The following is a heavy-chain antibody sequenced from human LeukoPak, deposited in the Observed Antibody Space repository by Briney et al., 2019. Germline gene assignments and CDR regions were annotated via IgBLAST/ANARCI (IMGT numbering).Heavy chain of an antibody. Sequence: SETLSLTCTVPGGSISSYYWSWIRQPPGKGLEWIGYIYTSGSTNYNPSLKSRVTISVDTSKNQFSLKLSSVTAADTAVYYCATSRRPYGSGSLGWFDPWAREPWSLSPQ. D-gene: IGHD3-10*01. CDR3: ATSRRPYGSGSLGWFDP. CDR1: GGSISSYY. J-gene: IGHJ5*02. V-gene: IGHV4-4*09. CDR2: IYTSGST.